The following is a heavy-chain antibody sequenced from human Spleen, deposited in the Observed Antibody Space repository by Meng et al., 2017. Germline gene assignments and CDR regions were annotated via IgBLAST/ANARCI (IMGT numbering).Heavy chain of an antibody. Sequence: EVQLVESGGELVQPGGSLRLSCAASGFIFSYSWMHWVRQVPEKGLVWVSRIKGDGSSTDYADSVKGRFTVSRDNSKNTLFLQMDSLRVDDTAVYYCARGGSPSDHWGQGTLVTVSS. CDR3: ARGGSPSDH. D-gene: IGHD3-16*01. V-gene: IGHV3-74*01. J-gene: IGHJ5*02. CDR2: IKGDGSST. CDR1: GFIFSYSW.